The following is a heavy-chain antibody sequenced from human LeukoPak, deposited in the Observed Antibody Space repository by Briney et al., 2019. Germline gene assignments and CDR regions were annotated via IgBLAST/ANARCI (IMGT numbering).Heavy chain of an antibody. Sequence: ASVTVSFKSSVYTFPSNWMHWVRQAAGQGLAGMGIINPNGGGTMYAQKFQGRITVTRDTSSSTVYMELGGLTSEDKAIYYCARDHSSEDKSWWFDPWGQGTLVTVSS. CDR3: ARDHSSEDKSWWFDP. D-gene: IGHD2-15*01. CDR2: INPNGGGT. J-gene: IGHJ5*02. CDR1: VYTFPSNW. V-gene: IGHV1-46*01.